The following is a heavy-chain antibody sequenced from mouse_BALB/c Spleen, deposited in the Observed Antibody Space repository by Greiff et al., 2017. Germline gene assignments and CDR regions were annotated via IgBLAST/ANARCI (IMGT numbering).Heavy chain of an antibody. V-gene: IGHV1-84*02. Sequence: QVQLQQSGPELVKPGASVKISCKASGYTFTDYYINWVKQKPGQGLEWIGWIYPGSGNTKYTEKFKGMATLTEDTSSSTAYMQLSSLTSEDSAVYCCASTGDGYYTWFAYWGQGTLVTVSA. CDR2: IYPGSGNT. CDR3: ASTGDGYYTWFAY. CDR1: GYTFTDYY. J-gene: IGHJ3*01. D-gene: IGHD2-3*01.